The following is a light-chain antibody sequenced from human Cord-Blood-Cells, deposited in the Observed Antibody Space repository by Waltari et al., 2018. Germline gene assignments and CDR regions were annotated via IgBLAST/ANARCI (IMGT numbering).Light chain of an antibody. CDR3: MQALQTPLT. CDR1: QSLLHGNGYNY. V-gene: IGKV2-28*01. CDR2: LGS. J-gene: IGKJ4*01. Sequence: DIVMTQSPLSLPVTPGEPASIPCSSSQSLLHGNGYNYLDWYLQKPGQSPQLLIYLGSNRASGVPDRFSGSGSGTDFTLKISRVEAEDVGVYYCMQALQTPLTFGGGTKVEIK.